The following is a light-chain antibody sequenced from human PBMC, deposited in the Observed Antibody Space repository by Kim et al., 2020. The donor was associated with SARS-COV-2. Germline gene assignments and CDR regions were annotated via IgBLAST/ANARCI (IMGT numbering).Light chain of an antibody. V-gene: IGKV1-39*01. Sequence: SASVGDRVNSTCRASQSISSYLNWYQQKPGKAPQLLIYAASSLQSGVPSRFSGSGSGTDFTLTISSLQPEDFATYYCQQSYSTPYTFGQGTKLEI. CDR3: QQSYSTPYT. CDR1: QSISSY. J-gene: IGKJ2*01. CDR2: AAS.